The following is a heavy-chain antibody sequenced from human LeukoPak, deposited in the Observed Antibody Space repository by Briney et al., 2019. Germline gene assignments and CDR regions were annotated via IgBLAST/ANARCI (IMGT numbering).Heavy chain of an antibody. CDR1: GFTFSSYW. CDR3: VKAYSSSWYFPGY. D-gene: IGHD6-13*01. V-gene: IGHV3-74*01. Sequence: GGSLRLSCAASGFTFSSYWMHWVRQAPGKGLVWVSRINSDGSSTSYADSVKGRFTISRDNAKNTLYLQMSSLRAEDTAVYYCVKAYSSSWYFPGYWGQGTLVTVSS. CDR2: INSDGSST. J-gene: IGHJ4*02.